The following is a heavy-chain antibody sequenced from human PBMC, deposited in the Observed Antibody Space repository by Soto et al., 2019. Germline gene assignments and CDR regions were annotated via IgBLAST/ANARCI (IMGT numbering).Heavy chain of an antibody. CDR3: ATVPQDYSGYDAEKKAFDY. CDR1: GYTLTELS. V-gene: IGHV1-24*01. J-gene: IGHJ4*02. D-gene: IGHD5-12*01. Sequence: GASVKVSCKVSGYTLTELSMHWVRQAPGKGLEWMGGFDPEDGETIYAQKFQGRVTMTEDTSTDTAYMELSSLRSEDTAVYYCATVPQDYSGYDAEKKAFDYWGQGTLVTVSS. CDR2: FDPEDGET.